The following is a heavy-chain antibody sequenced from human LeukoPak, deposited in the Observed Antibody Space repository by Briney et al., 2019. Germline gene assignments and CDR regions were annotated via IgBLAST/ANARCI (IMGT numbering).Heavy chain of an antibody. D-gene: IGHD3-22*01. V-gene: IGHV3-23*01. CDR1: GFTFSNHA. J-gene: IGHJ4*02. CDR3: AYYDSSGYYYGRLRY. CDR2: ISADSINT. Sequence: GGSLRLSCAASGFTFSNHAMSWVRQIPGKGLEWVSGISADSINTHYADSVKGRFTISRANSKDTLYLQMNSLRAEDTAVYFCAYYDSSGYYYGRLRYWGQGTPITVSS.